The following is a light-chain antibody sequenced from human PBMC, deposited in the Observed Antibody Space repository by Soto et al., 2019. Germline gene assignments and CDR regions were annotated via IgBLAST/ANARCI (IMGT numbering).Light chain of an antibody. CDR1: TSDVGGYNY. Sequence: QSVLTQPASVSVSPGQSIAISCTGTTSDVGGYNYVSWYQQHPGKVPKLLIHEVSNRPSGVSNRFSGSKSGNTASPTISGLQAEDEADYYCLSKTSTISYVFGTGTKVTVL. J-gene: IGLJ1*01. CDR2: EVS. CDR3: LSKTSTISYV. V-gene: IGLV2-14*01.